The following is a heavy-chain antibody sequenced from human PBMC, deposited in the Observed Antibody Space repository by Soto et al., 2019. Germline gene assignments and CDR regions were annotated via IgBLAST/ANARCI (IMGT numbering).Heavy chain of an antibody. CDR3: ARVCGGDCYSAYYYYGMDV. D-gene: IGHD2-21*02. CDR1: GGTFSSYA. J-gene: IGHJ6*02. V-gene: IGHV1-69*01. Sequence: QVQLVQSGAEVKKPGSSVKVSCKASGGTFSSYAISWVRQAPGQGLEWMGGIIPIFGTANYAQKFQGRVTITADESTSKAYMELSSLRSEDTAVYYCARVCGGDCYSAYYYYGMDVWGQGTTVTVSS. CDR2: IIPIFGTA.